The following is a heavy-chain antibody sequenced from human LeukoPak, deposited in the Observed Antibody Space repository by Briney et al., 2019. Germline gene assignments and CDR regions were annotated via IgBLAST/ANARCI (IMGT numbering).Heavy chain of an antibody. J-gene: IGHJ3*02. D-gene: IGHD1-26*01. V-gene: IGHV1-18*01. CDR3: ARVGVGASDAFDI. CDR2: ISAYNGNT. CDR1: GYTFTSYG. Sequence: GASVKVSCKASGYTFTSYGISWVRQAPGQGLEWMGWISAYNGNTNYAQKFQGWVTMTRDTSISTAYMELSRLRSDDTAVYYCARVGVGASDAFDIWGQGTMVTVSS.